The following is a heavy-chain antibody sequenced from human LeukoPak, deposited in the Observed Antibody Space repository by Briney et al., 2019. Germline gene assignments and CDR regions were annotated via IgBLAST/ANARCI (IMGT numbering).Heavy chain of an antibody. CDR2: ISGSGGST. Sequence: GGSLRLSCAASGFTFSSYAMSWVRQAPGKGLEWVSAISGSGGSTYYADSVKGRFTISRDNSKNTLYLQMNSLRAEDTAVYYCAKSDYGSGSYLVFDYWGQGTLVTVPS. CDR3: AKSDYGSGSYLVFDY. D-gene: IGHD3-10*01. J-gene: IGHJ4*02. V-gene: IGHV3-23*01. CDR1: GFTFSSYA.